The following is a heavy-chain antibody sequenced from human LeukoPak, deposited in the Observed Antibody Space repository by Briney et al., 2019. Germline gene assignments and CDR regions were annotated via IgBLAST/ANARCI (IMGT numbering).Heavy chain of an antibody. CDR3: ARVRSKRYFDY. CDR2: IYTSGST. V-gene: IGHV4-61*02. Sequence: PSQTLSLTCTVSGGSISSGSYYWSWIRQPAGKGLEWIGRIYTSGSTNYNPSLKSRVTISVDTSKNQFSLKLSSVTAADTAVYYCARVRSKRYFDYWGQGTLVTVSS. J-gene: IGHJ4*02. CDR1: GGSISSGSYY.